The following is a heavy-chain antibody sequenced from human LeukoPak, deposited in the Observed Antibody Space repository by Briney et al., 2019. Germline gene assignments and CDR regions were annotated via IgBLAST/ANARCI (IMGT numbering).Heavy chain of an antibody. Sequence: SETLSLTCTVSGYSISSGYYWDWIRQPPGKGLEWIGNIYHSGSTYYNPSLKSRVTMSLDTSKNQFSLKLNSVTAADTDVYYCARLGMVRGVTAYFDHWGQGTLVNVSS. J-gene: IGHJ4*02. CDR2: IYHSGST. D-gene: IGHD3-10*01. V-gene: IGHV4-38-2*02. CDR1: GYSISSGYY. CDR3: ARLGMVRGVTAYFDH.